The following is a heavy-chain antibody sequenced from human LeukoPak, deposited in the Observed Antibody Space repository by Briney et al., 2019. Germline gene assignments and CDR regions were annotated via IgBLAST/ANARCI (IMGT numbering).Heavy chain of an antibody. D-gene: IGHD6-6*01. CDR2: IYTSGST. J-gene: IGHJ3*02. V-gene: IGHV4-61*02. Sequence: TLSLTCTVSGGSISSGSYYWSWIRQPAGKGLEWIGRIYTSGSTNYNPSLKSRVTISVDTSKNQFSLKLSSVTAADTAVYYCARVLGEQLVRDDAFDIWGQGTMVTVSS. CDR3: ARVLGEQLVRDDAFDI. CDR1: GGSISSGSYY.